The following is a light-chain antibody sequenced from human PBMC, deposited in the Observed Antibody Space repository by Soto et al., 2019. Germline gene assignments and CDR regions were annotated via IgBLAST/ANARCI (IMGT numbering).Light chain of an antibody. CDR3: QQYGTPRSVT. V-gene: IGKV3-20*01. CDR2: GAS. CDR1: QSVSSN. Sequence: ETVMTQSPATLSVSPGERATLSCRASQSVSSNLAWYQQKPGQAPRLLIYGASSRATGIPDRFSGSGSGTDFTLTISRLEPEDFAVYYCQQYGTPRSVTFGQGTRLEIK. J-gene: IGKJ5*01.